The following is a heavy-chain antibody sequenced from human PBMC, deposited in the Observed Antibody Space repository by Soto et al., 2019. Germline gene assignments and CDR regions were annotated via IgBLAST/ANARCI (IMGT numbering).Heavy chain of an antibody. J-gene: IGHJ4*02. V-gene: IGHV4-39*01. CDR3: ARRETAAGIAY. D-gene: IGHD2-2*01. CDR2: IHYSGST. CDR1: GGSISSSRYY. Sequence: QLQLQESGPGLVKPSETLSLTCTVSGGSISSSRYYWGWIRQPPGEGLEWIGSIHYSGSTSYNPSLKRRVTVSVDTSKNQFSLKLSSVTAADTAVYYCARRETAAGIAYWGQGTLVTVSS.